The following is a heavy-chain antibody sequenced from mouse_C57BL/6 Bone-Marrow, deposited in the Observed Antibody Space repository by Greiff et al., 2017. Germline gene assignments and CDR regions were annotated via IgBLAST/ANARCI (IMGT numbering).Heavy chain of an antibody. Sequence: VQLQQSGPELVKPGASVKISCKASGYAFSSSWMNWVKQRPGKGLEWIGRIYPGGGDTNYNGKFKGKATLTADKSSSTAYMQLSSLPSEDSAVYFCARGVKGAWFAYWGQGTLVTVSA. CDR3: ARGVKGAWFAY. CDR1: GYAFSSSW. CDR2: IYPGGGDT. D-gene: IGHD1-3*01. V-gene: IGHV1-82*01. J-gene: IGHJ3*01.